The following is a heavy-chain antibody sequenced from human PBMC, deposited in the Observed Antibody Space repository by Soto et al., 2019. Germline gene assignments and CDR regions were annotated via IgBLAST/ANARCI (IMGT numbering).Heavy chain of an antibody. CDR2: ISAYNGNT. CDR1: GYTFTSYG. J-gene: IGHJ4*02. D-gene: IGHD4-4*01. Sequence: GASVKVSCKASGYTFTSYGISWVRQAPGQGLEWMGWISAYNGNTNYAQKLQGRVTMTTDTSTSTAYMELRSLRSDDTAVYYCARSLYSLSNVAYSSAGYWGQGTLVTVSS. CDR3: ARSLYSLSNVAYSSAGY. V-gene: IGHV1-18*01.